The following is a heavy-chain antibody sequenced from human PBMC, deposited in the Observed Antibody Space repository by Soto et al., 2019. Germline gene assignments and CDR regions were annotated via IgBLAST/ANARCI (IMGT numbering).Heavy chain of an antibody. J-gene: IGHJ4*02. CDR1: GFTFSWHS. CDR3: ATTTETSDFDY. Sequence: EVQLVESGGGLVKPGGSLRLSCVASGFTFSWHSMNWVRQAPGKGLVWVSSISNGSRYIYYADSVKGRFIISRDNAKNSLNLQMNSLRAEDTALYYCATTTETSDFDYWGQGTLVTVSS. V-gene: IGHV3-21*01. D-gene: IGHD4-17*01. CDR2: ISNGSRYI.